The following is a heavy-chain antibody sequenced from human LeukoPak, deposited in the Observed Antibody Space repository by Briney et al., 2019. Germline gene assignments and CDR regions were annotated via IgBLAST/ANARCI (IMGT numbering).Heavy chain of an antibody. CDR3: AREPLRAESRWFDP. CDR2: IYYNGNT. J-gene: IGHJ5*02. Sequence: SETLSLTCSVPGGSVSSGGYYWSWFRQPPGKGLGWIGYIYYNGNTNYNPSLKSRVTISVDTSKNQFSLRLSSVTAADTAVYYCAREPLRAESRWFDPWGQGILVTVSS. D-gene: IGHD1-26*01. V-gene: IGHV4-61*08. CDR1: GGSVSSGGYY.